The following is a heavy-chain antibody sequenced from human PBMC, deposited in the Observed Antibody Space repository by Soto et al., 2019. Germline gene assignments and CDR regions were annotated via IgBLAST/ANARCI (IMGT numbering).Heavy chain of an antibody. CDR3: ARDHSSGWYLYYYYGMDV. Sequence: GGSLRLSCAASGFTFSSYWMSWVRQAPGKGLEWVANIKQDGSEKYYVDSVKGRFTISRDNAKNSLYLQMNSLRAEDTAVYYCARDHSSGWYLYYYYGMDVWGQGTTVTVYS. J-gene: IGHJ6*02. D-gene: IGHD6-19*01. V-gene: IGHV3-7*01. CDR2: IKQDGSEK. CDR1: GFTFSSYW.